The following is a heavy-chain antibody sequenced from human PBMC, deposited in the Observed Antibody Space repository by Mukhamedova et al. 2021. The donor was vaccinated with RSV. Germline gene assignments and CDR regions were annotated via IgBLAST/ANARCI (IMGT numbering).Heavy chain of an antibody. J-gene: IGHJ5*02. D-gene: IGHD3-16*02. CDR2: IYPADSDA. V-gene: IGHV5-51*01. Sequence: PGKGLEWMGIIYPADSDARYSPSFQGQVTISADKSISTAYLQWSSLKASDTAIYYCARLGLRVGQLSKTAGWGWFDPWGQG. CDR3: ARLGLRVGQLSKTAGWGWFDP.